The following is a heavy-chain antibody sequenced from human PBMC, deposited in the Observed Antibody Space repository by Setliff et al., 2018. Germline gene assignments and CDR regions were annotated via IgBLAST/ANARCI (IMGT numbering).Heavy chain of an antibody. CDR3: AKARISVFGKIIIQDYYYMDV. CDR2: IKQDGSEK. CDR1: GFSFSSYW. Sequence: GGSLRLSCGASGFSFSSYWMTWVRQAPGKGLEWLANIKQDGSEKYYVDSVRGRFTISRDNSKNTLYLQMNTLRAEDTAVYYCAKARISVFGKIIIQDYYYMDVWGKGATVTSP. J-gene: IGHJ6*03. V-gene: IGHV3-7*01. D-gene: IGHD3-3*01.